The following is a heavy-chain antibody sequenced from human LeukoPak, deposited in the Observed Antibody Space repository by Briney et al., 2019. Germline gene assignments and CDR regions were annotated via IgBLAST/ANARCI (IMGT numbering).Heavy chain of an antibody. V-gene: IGHV4-59*08. Sequence: SETLSLTCSVSGASITSHYWSWIRQPPGKGPECIGYIYNSGSTNYNPSLKSRVTISIDTSKNQFSLKLSSVTAADTAVYYCASPRIAVAGVYFDYWGQGTLVTVSS. CDR3: ASPRIAVAGVYFDY. CDR1: GASITSHY. CDR2: IYNSGST. J-gene: IGHJ4*02. D-gene: IGHD6-19*01.